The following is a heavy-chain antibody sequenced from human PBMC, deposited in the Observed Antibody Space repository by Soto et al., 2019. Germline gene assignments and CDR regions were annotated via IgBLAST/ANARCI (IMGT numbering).Heavy chain of an antibody. CDR1: GASLRSGTYY. V-gene: IGHV4-61*01. CDR3: SYGYSFDY. CDR2: ISHSGRT. D-gene: IGHD3-10*01. Sequence: SETLSLTCTVSGASLRSGTYYWSWIRQPPGKGLEWIGYISHSGRTNYAPSLKSRLTMSVDTSQNQFSLQLNSATAADTAVYFCSYGYSFDYWGQGNLVTVSS. J-gene: IGHJ4*02.